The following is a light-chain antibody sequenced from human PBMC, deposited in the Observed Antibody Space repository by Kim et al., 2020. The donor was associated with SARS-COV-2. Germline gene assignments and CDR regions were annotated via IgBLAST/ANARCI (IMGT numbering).Light chain of an antibody. CDR1: ESITTY. CDR2: AAS. Sequence: SASVGDRVTISCRASESITTYLNWYQQKPGKAPKLLIYAASSLQSGVPSRFSGSGSGTDFTLTISSLQPEDFATYFCQQSYTMPLTFGGGTKLEI. CDR3: QQSYTMPLT. V-gene: IGKV1-39*01. J-gene: IGKJ4*01.